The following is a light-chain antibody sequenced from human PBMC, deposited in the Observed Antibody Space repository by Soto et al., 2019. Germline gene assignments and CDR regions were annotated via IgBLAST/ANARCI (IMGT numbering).Light chain of an antibody. J-gene: IGLJ1*01. V-gene: IGLV1-40*01. CDR2: SSV. CDR3: QSYDSRLNGYV. CDR1: SSNIGAGYD. Sequence: QSVLTQPPSVSGAPGQGVTISCTGSSSNIGAGYDVHWYQQLPRTAPKLLIYSSVNRPSGVPDRFSASKSGTSASLAITGLRPEDVADYYCQSYDSRLNGYVFGTGTKVTVL.